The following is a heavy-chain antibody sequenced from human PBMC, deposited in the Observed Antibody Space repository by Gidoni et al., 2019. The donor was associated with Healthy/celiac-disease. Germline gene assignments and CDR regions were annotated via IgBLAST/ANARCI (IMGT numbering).Heavy chain of an antibody. Sequence: QLQLQESGPGLVKPSETLSLTCTVSGGSISSSSYYWGWIRQPPGKRLEWIGSIYYSGSTYYNPSLKSRVTISVDTSKNQFSLKLSAVTAADTAVYYCARTVSVEMATTDAFDIWGQGTMVTVSS. CDR3: ARTVSVEMATTDAFDI. CDR2: IYYSGST. D-gene: IGHD5-12*01. J-gene: IGHJ3*02. CDR1: GGSISSSSYY. V-gene: IGHV4-39*01.